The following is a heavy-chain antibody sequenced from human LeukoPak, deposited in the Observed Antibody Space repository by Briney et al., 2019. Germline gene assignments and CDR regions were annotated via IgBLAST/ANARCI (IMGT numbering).Heavy chain of an antibody. CDR1: GFTFSKAW. J-gene: IGHJ4*02. D-gene: IGHD1-1*01. CDR3: AKDFASTGNIDY. CDR2: IWYDGSNK. V-gene: IGHV3-33*06. Sequence: GGSLRLSCAASGFTFSKAWMSWVRQAPGKGLEWVAVIWYDGSNKYYADSVKGRFTISRDNSKNTLYLQMNSLRAEDTAVYYCAKDFASTGNIDYRGQGTLVTVSS.